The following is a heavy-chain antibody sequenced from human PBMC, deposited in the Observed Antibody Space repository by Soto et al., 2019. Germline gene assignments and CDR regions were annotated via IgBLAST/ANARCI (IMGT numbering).Heavy chain of an antibody. CDR1: GFTFSSYG. CDR3: AKDNWGSLDAFDI. D-gene: IGHD7-27*01. CDR2: ISYDGSNK. V-gene: IGHV3-30*18. Sequence: QVQLVESGGGVVQPGRSLRLSCAASGFTFSSYGMHWVRQAPGKGLEWVAVISYDGSNKYYADSVKGRFTISRDNSKNTLYLQMNSLRAEDTAGYYCAKDNWGSLDAFDIWGQGTMVTVSS. J-gene: IGHJ3*02.